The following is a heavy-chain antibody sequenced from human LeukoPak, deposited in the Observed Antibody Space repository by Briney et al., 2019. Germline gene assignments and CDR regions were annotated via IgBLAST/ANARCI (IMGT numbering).Heavy chain of an antibody. CDR2: IYTSGST. CDR1: GGSISSYY. CDR3: ARVLVVAATPTEVNNWFDP. D-gene: IGHD2-15*01. J-gene: IGHJ5*02. V-gene: IGHV4-4*07. Sequence: PSETLSLTCTVSGGSISSYYWSWIRQPAGKGLEWLGRIYTSGSTNYNPSLKSRVTMSVDTSKNQFSLKLSSVTAADTAVYYCARVLVVAATPTEVNNWFDPWGQGTLVTVSS.